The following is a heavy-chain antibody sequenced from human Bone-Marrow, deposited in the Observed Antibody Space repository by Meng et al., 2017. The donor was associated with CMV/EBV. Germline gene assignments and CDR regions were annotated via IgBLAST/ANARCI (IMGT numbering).Heavy chain of an antibody. Sequence: SVKVSCKASGGTFSSYTISWVRQAPGQGLEWMGRIIPIRGIANYAQKFQGRVTITADKSTSTAYMELSSLRSEDTAVYYCARGCDDSSGYYNWDYYYGMDVWGQGTTVTVSS. CDR3: ARGCDDSSGYYNWDYYYGMDV. CDR1: GGTFSSYT. J-gene: IGHJ6*02. V-gene: IGHV1-69*02. D-gene: IGHD3-22*01. CDR2: IIPIRGIA.